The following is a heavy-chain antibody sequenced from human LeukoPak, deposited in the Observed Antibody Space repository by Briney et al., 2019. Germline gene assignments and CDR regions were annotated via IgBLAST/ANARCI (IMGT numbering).Heavy chain of an antibody. D-gene: IGHD5-18*01. CDR3: ARKGSGYSYGYPY. Sequence: PGGSLRLSCAASGYTFSSYSMNWVRQAPGKGLEWVSYISSTSSTIYYADSVKGRFTISRDNAENSVYLQMSSLRAEDTAVCYCARKGSGYSYGYPYWGQGTLVTVSS. V-gene: IGHV3-48*04. CDR2: ISSTSSTI. J-gene: IGHJ4*02. CDR1: GYTFSSYS.